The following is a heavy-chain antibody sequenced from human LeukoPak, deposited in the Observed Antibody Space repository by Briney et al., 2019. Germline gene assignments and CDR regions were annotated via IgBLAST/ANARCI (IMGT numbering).Heavy chain of an antibody. D-gene: IGHD6-13*01. CDR1: GGTFSSYA. CDR3: ASIIAAAGTGPTGYGMDV. J-gene: IGHJ6*02. Sequence: SVKVSCKASGGTFSSYAISWVRQAPGQGLEWMGGIIPTFGTANYAQKFQGRVTITADESTSTAYMELSSLRSEDTAVYCCASIIAAAGTGPTGYGMDVWGQGTTVTVSS. CDR2: IIPTFGTA. V-gene: IGHV1-69*13.